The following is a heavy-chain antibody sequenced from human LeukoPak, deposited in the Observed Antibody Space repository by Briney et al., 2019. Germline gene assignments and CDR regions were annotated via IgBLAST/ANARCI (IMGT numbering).Heavy chain of an antibody. CDR2: INHSGST. CDR3: ARGRTFYGDYVPRGFDP. CDR1: GGSFSGYY. V-gene: IGHV4-34*01. Sequence: SETLSLTCAVYGGSFSGYYWSWIRQPPGKGLEWIGEINHSGSTNYNPSLKSRVTISVDTSKNQFSLKLSSVTAADTAVYYCARGRTFYGDYVPRGFDPWGQGTLVTVSS. D-gene: IGHD4-17*01. J-gene: IGHJ5*02.